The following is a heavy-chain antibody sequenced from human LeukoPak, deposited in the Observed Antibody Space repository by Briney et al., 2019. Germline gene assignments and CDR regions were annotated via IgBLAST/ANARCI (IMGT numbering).Heavy chain of an antibody. CDR2: ISASGGTT. CDR1: GFTFDDYA. V-gene: IGHV3-23*01. J-gene: IGHJ3*02. CDR3: AKHRVPTSVWAFDI. Sequence: GRSLRLSCAASGFTFDDYAMHWVRQPPGKGLEWVSVISASGGTTHYPDSVKGRFTISRDNSKNTFYLQMNSLRAEDTAVYYCAKHRVPTSVWAFDIWGQGTMVTVSS. D-gene: IGHD5/OR15-5a*01.